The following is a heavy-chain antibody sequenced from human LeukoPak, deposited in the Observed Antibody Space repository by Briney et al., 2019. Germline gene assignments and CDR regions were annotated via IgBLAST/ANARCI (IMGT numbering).Heavy chain of an antibody. CDR1: GYTFTGYY. J-gene: IGHJ5*02. V-gene: IGHV1-2*02. CDR2: INPNSGGT. CDR3: ARGLTIFGVGNWFDP. Sequence: ASVKVSCKASGYTFTGYYMHWVRQAPGQGLEWMGWINPNSGGTNYAQKFQGRVTMTRDTAISTAYMELSRLRSDDTAVYYCARGLTIFGVGNWFDPWGQGTLVTVSS. D-gene: IGHD3-3*01.